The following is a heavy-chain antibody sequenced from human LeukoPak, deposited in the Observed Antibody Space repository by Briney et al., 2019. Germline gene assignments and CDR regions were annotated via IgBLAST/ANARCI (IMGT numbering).Heavy chain of an antibody. CDR3: ARSDTTMVRGVITPLGY. CDR1: GYTFTGYY. D-gene: IGHD3-10*01. J-gene: IGHJ4*02. V-gene: IGHV1-2*02. CDR2: INPNSGGT. Sequence: GASVKVSCKASGYTFTGYYMHWVRQAPGQGLEWMGWINPNSGGTNYAQKFQGRVTMTRDTSISTAYMELSRLRSDGTAVYYCARSDTTMVRGVITPLGYWGQGTLVTVSS.